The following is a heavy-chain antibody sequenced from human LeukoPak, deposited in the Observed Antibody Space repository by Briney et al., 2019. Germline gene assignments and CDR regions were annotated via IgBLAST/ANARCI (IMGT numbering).Heavy chain of an antibody. D-gene: IGHD3-3*01. CDR2: ISGSGGST. CDR3: AKDTGPYYDFWSGYYLFDY. J-gene: IGHJ4*02. Sequence: PGGSLRLSCAASGFTFSSYAMSWGRQAPGKGLEWVSAISGSGGSTYYADSVKGRFTISRDNSKNTLYLQMNSLRAEDTAVYYCAKDTGPYYDFWSGYYLFDYWGQGTLVTVSS. V-gene: IGHV3-23*01. CDR1: GFTFSSYA.